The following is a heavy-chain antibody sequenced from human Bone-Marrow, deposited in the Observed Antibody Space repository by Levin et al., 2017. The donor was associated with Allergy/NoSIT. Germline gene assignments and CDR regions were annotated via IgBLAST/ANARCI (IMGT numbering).Heavy chain of an antibody. V-gene: IGHV3-21*01. CDR2: ISSSGSDM. D-gene: IGHD2-8*02. CDR3: ARGIIGDVRVAHKEAFDI. Sequence: PGVSLRLSCTVSGFTFSIYSINWVRQAPGKGLEWVSSISSSGSDMYYVDSVKGRFTISRDNAKNSLTLQMNSLRAEDTAVYYCARGIIGDVRVAHKEAFDIWGQGTMVSVSS. CDR1: GFTFSIYS. J-gene: IGHJ3*02.